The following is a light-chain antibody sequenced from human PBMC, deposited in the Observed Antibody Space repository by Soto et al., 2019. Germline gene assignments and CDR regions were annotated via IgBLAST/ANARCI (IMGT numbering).Light chain of an antibody. Sequence: EIVLTQSPATLSLSPGERATLSCRASQSVSSYLAWHQQNPGQAPRLLIYDASNRATGVPARFSGRGSGTDFTLTISSLEPEDFAVYYCQQRSNWPLTFGGGTKVEIK. V-gene: IGKV3-11*01. J-gene: IGKJ4*01. CDR2: DAS. CDR1: QSVSSY. CDR3: QQRSNWPLT.